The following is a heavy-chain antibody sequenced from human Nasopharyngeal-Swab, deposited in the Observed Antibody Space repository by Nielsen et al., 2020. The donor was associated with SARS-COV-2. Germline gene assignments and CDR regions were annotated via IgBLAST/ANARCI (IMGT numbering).Heavy chain of an antibody. CDR3: ARDRWRLRFGELLGRYYYGMDV. V-gene: IGHV3-48*02. Sequence: IRQPPGKGLEWDSYISSTSSTIYSADSVKGRFTISRDNAKNSLYLQMNSLRDEDTAVYYCARDRWRLRFGELLGRYYYGMDVWGQGTTVTVSS. D-gene: IGHD3-10*01. CDR2: ISSTSSTI. J-gene: IGHJ6*02.